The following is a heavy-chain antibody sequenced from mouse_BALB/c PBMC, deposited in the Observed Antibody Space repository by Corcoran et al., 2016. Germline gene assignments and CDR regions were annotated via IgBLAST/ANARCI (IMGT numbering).Heavy chain of an antibody. CDR1: GFNIKDTY. D-gene: IGHD4-1*01. CDR2: IDPANGNT. J-gene: IGHJ4*01. Sequence: VQLQQSGAELVKPGASVKLSCTASGFNIKDTYMHWVKQRPEQGLEWIGRIDPANGNTKYDPKFQGKATITADTSSNTAYLQLSSLTSEDTAVYYCARGLTGRDYAMDYWGQGTSVTVSS. V-gene: IGHV14-3*02. CDR3: ARGLTGRDYAMDY.